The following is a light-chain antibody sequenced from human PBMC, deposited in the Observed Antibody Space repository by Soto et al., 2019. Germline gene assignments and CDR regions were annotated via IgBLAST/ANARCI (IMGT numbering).Light chain of an antibody. J-gene: IGKJ4*02. Sequence: EIVMTQSPATLSVSPGERATLSCRASQSVNIYLAWYQQKPGQAPRLLIFGASSRATGIPARFSGSGSGTEFNLTISSLQSEDFAVYFCHQYDDWLRLTFGGGTKVDI. CDR3: HQYDDWLRLT. CDR2: GAS. V-gene: IGKV3D-15*01. CDR1: QSVNIY.